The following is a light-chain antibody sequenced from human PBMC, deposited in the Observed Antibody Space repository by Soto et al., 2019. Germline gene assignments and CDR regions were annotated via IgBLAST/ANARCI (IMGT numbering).Light chain of an antibody. Sequence: EIVLTQSPATLSLSPGERATLSCRASQSVGTFFAWYQQKPGQAPRLLIYDASNRATGIPARFSGSGSGTDFTLTISSLEPEDFAVYYCQQCNSWPQWTFVQGTKVEI. CDR3: QQCNSWPQWT. CDR2: DAS. J-gene: IGKJ1*01. CDR1: QSVGTF. V-gene: IGKV3-11*01.